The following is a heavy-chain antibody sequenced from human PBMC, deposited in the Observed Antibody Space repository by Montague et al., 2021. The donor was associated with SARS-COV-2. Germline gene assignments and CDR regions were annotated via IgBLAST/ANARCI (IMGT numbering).Heavy chain of an antibody. Sequence: SETLSLTCTVSGGSISGFYWSWIRQPPGKGLEWIGYIYYSGSTKYNPSLESRVAVSVDRSKNQVSLKLTSVTAADTAVYYCARLLSSCTNGVCRTYYYYALDVWGQGTTVTVSS. J-gene: IGHJ6*02. D-gene: IGHD2-8*01. CDR2: IYYSGST. CDR1: GGSISGFY. V-gene: IGHV4-59*01. CDR3: ARLLSSCTNGVCRTYYYYALDV.